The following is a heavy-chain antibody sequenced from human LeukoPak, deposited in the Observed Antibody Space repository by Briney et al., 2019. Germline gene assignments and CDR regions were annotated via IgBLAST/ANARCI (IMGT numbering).Heavy chain of an antibody. CDR1: GGSISSYY. Sequence: PSETLSLTCTVSGGSISSYYWSWIQQPAGKGLEWIGRIYTSGSTNYNPSLKSRVTMSVDTSKNQFSLKLSSVTAADTAVYYCAREDCSGGSCYSLLMDVWGKGTTVTVSS. CDR2: IYTSGST. J-gene: IGHJ6*03. V-gene: IGHV4-4*07. D-gene: IGHD2-15*01. CDR3: AREDCSGGSCYSLLMDV.